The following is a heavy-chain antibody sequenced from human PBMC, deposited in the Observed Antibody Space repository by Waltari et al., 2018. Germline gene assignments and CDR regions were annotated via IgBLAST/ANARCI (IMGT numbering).Heavy chain of an antibody. CDR2: IDPTDSET. Sequence: EVQLVQSGAEVKKPGESLRLSCTGSGYTFPSYWINWVRQMPGKGLEWMGRIDPTDSETHYNPSFQGHVTISADKSTSTAYVQWNSLKASDTATYYCVRGVGSPGDYWGQGTLVTVSS. J-gene: IGHJ4*02. CDR3: VRGVGSPGDY. V-gene: IGHV5-10-1*03. CDR1: GYTFPSYW. D-gene: IGHD3-10*01.